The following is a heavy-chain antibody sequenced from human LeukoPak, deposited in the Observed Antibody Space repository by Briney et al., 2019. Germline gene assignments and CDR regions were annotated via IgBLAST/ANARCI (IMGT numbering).Heavy chain of an antibody. CDR3: ARRGGSYEDDAFDI. J-gene: IGHJ3*02. D-gene: IGHD1-26*01. V-gene: IGHV3-30*04. CDR2: ISYDGSNK. CDR1: GFTFSSYA. Sequence: GGSLRLSYAASGFTFSSYAMHWVRQAPGKGLEWVAVISYDGSNKYYADSVKGRFTISRDNSKNTLYLQMNSLRAEDTAVYYCARRGGSYEDDAFDIWGQGTMVTVSS.